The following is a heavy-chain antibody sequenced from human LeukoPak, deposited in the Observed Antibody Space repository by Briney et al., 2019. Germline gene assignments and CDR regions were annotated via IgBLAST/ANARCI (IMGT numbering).Heavy chain of an antibody. CDR2: IYYSGST. CDR3: AREDAEQMDNSFDI. CDR1: GGSISSYY. Sequence: PSETLPLTCTVSGGSISSYYWSWIRQPPGKGLEWIGYIYYSGSTNYNPSLKSRVTISVDTSKNQFSLKLSSVTAADTAVYYCAREDAEQMDNSFDIWGQGTMVTVSS. V-gene: IGHV4-59*01. D-gene: IGHD5-24*01. J-gene: IGHJ3*02.